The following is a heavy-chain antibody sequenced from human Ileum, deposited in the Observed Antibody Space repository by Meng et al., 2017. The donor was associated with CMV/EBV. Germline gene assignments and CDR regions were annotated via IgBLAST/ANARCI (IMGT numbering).Heavy chain of an antibody. CDR1: GFTFSSYA. D-gene: IGHD3-22*01. CDR2: ISGSGGST. Sequence: GGSLRLSCAASGFTFSSYAMSWVRQAPGKGLEWVSAISGSGGSTYYADSVKGRFTISRDNSKNTLYLQMNSLRAEDTAVHYCAKDAYSSGYYYWWFDPWGQGTLVTVSS. J-gene: IGHJ5*02. V-gene: IGHV3-23*01. CDR3: AKDAYSSGYYYWWFDP.